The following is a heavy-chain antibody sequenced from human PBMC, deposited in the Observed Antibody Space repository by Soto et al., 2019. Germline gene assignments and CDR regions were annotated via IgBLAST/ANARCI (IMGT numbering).Heavy chain of an antibody. CDR2: IIPNFGTT. V-gene: IGHV1-69*05. D-gene: IGHD3-10*01. Sequence: SLKVSFKASGLTFIGYAITCVREAPGQGLEWMGGIIPNFGTTNYAQKFQGRVTITRDKSTSTAYMELSSLRSEDTAVYYCAREVTQIIWYVFDIWGQGTMVTVSS. CDR1: GLTFIGYA. J-gene: IGHJ3*02. CDR3: AREVTQIIWYVFDI.